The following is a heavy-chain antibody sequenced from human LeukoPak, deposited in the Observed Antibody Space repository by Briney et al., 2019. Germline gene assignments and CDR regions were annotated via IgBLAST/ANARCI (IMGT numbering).Heavy chain of an antibody. V-gene: IGHV3-21*01. J-gene: IGHJ5*02. CDR2: ISSSSSYI. Sequence: NPGGSLRLSCAPSGVTFSSYSMNWVRQAPGKGLEWVSSISSSSSYIYYADSVKGRFTISRDNAKNSLYLQMNSLRAEDTAVYYCVRDFDYSYGYSWFDPWGQGTLVTVSS. CDR1: GVTFSSYS. CDR3: VRDFDYSYGYSWFDP. D-gene: IGHD5-18*01.